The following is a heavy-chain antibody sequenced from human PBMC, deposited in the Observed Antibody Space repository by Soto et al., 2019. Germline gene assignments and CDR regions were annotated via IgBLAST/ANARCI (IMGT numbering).Heavy chain of an antibody. V-gene: IGHV3-15*07. Sequence: GVLRLSCAASGFSFNNAWMNWVRQAPGKGLEWVGRIKSKSDGGTTDYAAPVKGRFSMSRDESENTLYLQMNSLKTEDTAVYYCTTDPIDNSMSRISDYWGQGALVTVSS. CDR1: GFSFNNAW. D-gene: IGHD6-13*01. CDR2: IKSKSDGGTT. CDR3: TTDPIDNSMSRISDY. J-gene: IGHJ4*02.